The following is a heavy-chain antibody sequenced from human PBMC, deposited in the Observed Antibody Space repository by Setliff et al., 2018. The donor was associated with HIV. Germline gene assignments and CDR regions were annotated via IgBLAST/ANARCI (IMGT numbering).Heavy chain of an antibody. V-gene: IGHV1-2*02. Sequence: ASVKVSCKASGYTFTGYYIHWLRQARGQGLEWMGWINPNSGATNYAQSFQGRVTVTRDTPISTAYMEIKKLTSDDTAVYYCARDNRTGYSGGWPLDYWGQGTLVTVSS. J-gene: IGHJ4*02. CDR2: INPNSGAT. CDR3: ARDNRTGYSGGWPLDY. CDR1: GYTFTGYY. D-gene: IGHD5-12*01.